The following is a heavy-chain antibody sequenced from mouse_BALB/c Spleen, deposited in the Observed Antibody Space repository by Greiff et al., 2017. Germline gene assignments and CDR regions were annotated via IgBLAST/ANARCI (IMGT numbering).Heavy chain of an antibody. V-gene: IGHV1-31*01. D-gene: IGHD2-1*01. CDR2: INPYNGAT. CDR3: AREYGNYGSYWYFDV. CDR1: GYSFTGYY. Sequence: VQLQQSGPELVKPGASVKISCKASGYSFTGYYMHWVKQSHVKSLEWIGRINPYNGATSYNQNFKDKASLTVDKSSSTAYMELHSLTSEDSAVYYCAREYGNYGSYWYFDVWGAGTTVTVSS. J-gene: IGHJ1*01.